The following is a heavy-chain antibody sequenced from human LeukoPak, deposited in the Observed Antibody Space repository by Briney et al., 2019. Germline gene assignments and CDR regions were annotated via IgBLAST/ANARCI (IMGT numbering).Heavy chain of an antibody. CDR1: GFTFSGYG. CDR3: AKDEYSSSSDY. D-gene: IGHD6-6*01. J-gene: IGHJ4*02. V-gene: IGHV3-30*18. Sequence: GGSLRLSCAASGFTFSGYGMHWVRQAPGKGLEWVAVISYDGSNKYYADSVKGRFTISRDNSKNTLYLQMNSLRAEDTAVYYCAKDEYSSSSDYWGQGTLVTVSS. CDR2: ISYDGSNK.